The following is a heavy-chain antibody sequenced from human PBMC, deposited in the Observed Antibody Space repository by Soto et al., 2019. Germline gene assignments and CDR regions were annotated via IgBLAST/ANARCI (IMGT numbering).Heavy chain of an antibody. J-gene: IGHJ1*01. D-gene: IGHD6-6*01. CDR1: CDTFTSYG. CDR3: ARDFSSSGPYFQH. Sequence: ASVKVSCNASCDTFTSYGISWGRQSPGQGLEWMGWIIAYNGNTNYAQKLQGRVTITADESTSTAYMELSSLRSEDTAVYYSARDFSSSGPYFQHWRQGTLVTVSS. V-gene: IGHV1-18*04. CDR2: IIAYNGNT.